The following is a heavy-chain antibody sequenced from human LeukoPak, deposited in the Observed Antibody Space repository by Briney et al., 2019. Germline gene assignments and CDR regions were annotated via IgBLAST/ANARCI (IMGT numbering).Heavy chain of an antibody. V-gene: IGHV4-39*07. D-gene: IGHD3-22*01. CDR2: IYYSGST. J-gene: IGHJ3*02. Sequence: PSETLSLTCAVSGDSISRSTSYWGWVRQPPGKGLEWIGSIYYSGSTYYNPSLKSRVTISVDTSKNQFSLKLSSVTAADTAVYYCARVRDYYDSSGYYLDRGAFDIWGQGTMVTVSS. CDR1: GDSISRSTSY. CDR3: ARVRDYYDSSGYYLDRGAFDI.